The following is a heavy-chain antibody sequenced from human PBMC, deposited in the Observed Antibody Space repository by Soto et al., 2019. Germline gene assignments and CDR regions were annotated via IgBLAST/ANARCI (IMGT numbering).Heavy chain of an antibody. D-gene: IGHD6-13*01. J-gene: IGHJ6*02. CDR3: ARLTAGYSSSWFPYGMDV. CDR1: GYSFTSYW. V-gene: IGHV5-51*01. CDR2: IYPGDSDT. Sequence: GESLKISCKGSGYSFTSYWIGWVRQMPGKGLEWMGIIYPGDSDTRYSPSFQGQVTISADKSISTAYLQWSSLKASDTAMYYCARLTAGYSSSWFPYGMDVWGQGTTVTVSS.